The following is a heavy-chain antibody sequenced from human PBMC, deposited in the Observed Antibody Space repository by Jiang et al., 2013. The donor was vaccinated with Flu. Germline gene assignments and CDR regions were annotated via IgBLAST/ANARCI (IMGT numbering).Heavy chain of an antibody. CDR2: VYPRDSDV. V-gene: IGHV5-51*01. D-gene: IGHD5-24*01. CDR1: GNSFTDYW. CDR3: AKVGVEMAKFTIDY. J-gene: IGHJ4*02. Sequence: SLKISCKASGNSFTDYWIGWVRQMPGKGLEWMGMVYPRDSDVRYSPSFRGQVTISVEKSISIAYLQWSSLKASDTAMYYCAKVGVEMAKFTIDYWGQGTLVTVSS.